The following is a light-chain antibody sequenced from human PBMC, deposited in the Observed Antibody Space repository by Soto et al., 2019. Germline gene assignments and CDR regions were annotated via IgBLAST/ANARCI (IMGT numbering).Light chain of an antibody. V-gene: IGLV1-47*01. CDR1: SSNMGSNS. Sequence: QSVLTQPPSESGTPGQRVTISCSGSSSNMGSNSVHWYKQLPGTAPKLLIYSNTQRPSGVPDRFSGSKSGTSASLAISGLRSEDEADYYCAAWDDSLSGVVFGGGTKLTVL. CDR3: AAWDDSLSGVV. CDR2: SNT. J-gene: IGLJ2*01.